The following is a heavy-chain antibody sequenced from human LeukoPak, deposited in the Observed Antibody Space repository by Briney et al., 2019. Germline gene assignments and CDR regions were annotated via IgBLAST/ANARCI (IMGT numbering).Heavy chain of an antibody. CDR3: ARGWYCSTSCYPCYMDV. Sequence: SETLSLTCTVSGGSISSYYWSWIRQPPGKGLEWIGYIYYSGSTNYNPSLKSRVTISVDTSKNQFSLKLSSVTAADTAVYYCARGWYCSTSCYPCYMDVWGKGTTVTVSS. CDR2: IYYSGST. CDR1: GGSISSYY. V-gene: IGHV4-59*01. D-gene: IGHD2-2*01. J-gene: IGHJ6*03.